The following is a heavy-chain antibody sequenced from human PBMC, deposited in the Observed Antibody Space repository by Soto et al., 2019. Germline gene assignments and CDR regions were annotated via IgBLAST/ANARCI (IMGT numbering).Heavy chain of an antibody. CDR1: GVTFSSYA. J-gene: IGHJ4*02. CDR3: AAMEGQYYYDSNGYSPRYYFDY. Sequence: QVQLVQSGAEVKKPGSSVKVSCKASGVTFSSYAISWVRQAPGQGLEWMGGIIPIFGTANYAQKFQGRVTITADESTSTAYMELSSLRSEDTAVYYWAAMEGQYYYDSNGYSPRYYFDYWGKGTLVTVSS. CDR2: IIPIFGTA. D-gene: IGHD3-22*01. V-gene: IGHV1-69*01.